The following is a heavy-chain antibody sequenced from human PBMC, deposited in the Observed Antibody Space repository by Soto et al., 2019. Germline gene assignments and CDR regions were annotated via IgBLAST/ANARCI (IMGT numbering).Heavy chain of an antibody. CDR2: IYYTGRT. D-gene: IGHD2-15*01. V-gene: IGHV4-30-4*01. Sequence: QVQRQVSGPGLVQPSQTLSLTCSVSGGSISSDDYYWTWIRQPPGEGLEWIGYIYYTGRTSSTPSLESRVTISIDTSKNQFSLKLSSVSAADTAVYYCAREGSSSPEYFDFWGPGTLVTVSS. CDR1: GGSISSDDYY. J-gene: IGHJ4*02. CDR3: AREGSSSPEYFDF.